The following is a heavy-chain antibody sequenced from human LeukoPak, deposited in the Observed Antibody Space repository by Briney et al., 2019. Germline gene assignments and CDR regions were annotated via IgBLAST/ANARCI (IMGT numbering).Heavy chain of an antibody. CDR3: AKDGGHYWYFDL. V-gene: IGHV4-39*07. CDR1: GGSISSDSYY. CDR2: IYYSGST. Sequence: SETLSLTCTVSGGSISSDSYYWAWIRQPPGKGLEWIASIYYSGSTYYNPSLKSRVTISVDTSRNQFSLKLSSVTAADTAVYYCAKDGGHYWYFDLWGRGTLVTVSS. D-gene: IGHD3-16*01. J-gene: IGHJ2*01.